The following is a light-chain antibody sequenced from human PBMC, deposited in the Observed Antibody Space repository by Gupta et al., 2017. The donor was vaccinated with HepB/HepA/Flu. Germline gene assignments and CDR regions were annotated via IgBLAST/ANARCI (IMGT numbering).Light chain of an antibody. V-gene: IGKV1-6*01. Sequence: AIQMTQSPSSLSASVGDRVTITCRASQAIGNGLSWYQQKPGKAPKLLIYAASSLQSGVPLRFSGSGSGTYFTLTISSLQPEDFATYYCREDDIYPRPFGQGTKVEVK. CDR3: REDDIYPRP. J-gene: IGKJ1*01. CDR2: AAS. CDR1: QAIGNG.